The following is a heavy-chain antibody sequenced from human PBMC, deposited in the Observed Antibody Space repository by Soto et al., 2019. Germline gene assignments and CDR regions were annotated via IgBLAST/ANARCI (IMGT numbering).Heavy chain of an antibody. CDR3: ARGYSSGWYRFDY. D-gene: IGHD6-19*01. Sequence: QVQLQQWGAGLLKPSETLSLTCAVYGGSFSGYYWSWIRQPPGKGLEWIGEINHSGSTNYNPSLKGRVTISVDTSKNQFSLKLSSVTAADTAVYYCARGYSSGWYRFDYWGQGTLVTVSS. CDR2: INHSGST. CDR1: GGSFSGYY. J-gene: IGHJ4*02. V-gene: IGHV4-34*01.